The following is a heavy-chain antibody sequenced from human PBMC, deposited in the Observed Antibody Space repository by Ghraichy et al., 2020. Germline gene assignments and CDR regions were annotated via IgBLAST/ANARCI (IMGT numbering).Heavy chain of an antibody. D-gene: IGHD4-17*01. CDR2: ISYNSGFA. Sequence: GGSLRLSCAASGFTFEDYAMHWVRQAPGKSLEWVSAISYNSGFAYYADSVKGRFTISRDNARNSLYLQMSRLRGEDTALYYCTKATVTTVSGGWFDPWGQGTLVTVSS. CDR3: TKATVTTVSGGWFDP. V-gene: IGHV3-9*01. J-gene: IGHJ5*02. CDR1: GFTFEDYA.